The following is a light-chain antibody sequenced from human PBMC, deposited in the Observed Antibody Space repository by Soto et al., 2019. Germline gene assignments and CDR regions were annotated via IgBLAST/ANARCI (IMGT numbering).Light chain of an antibody. Sequence: DIQMTQSPSSLSASVGDRVTITCRASQSITYWLAWYQQKPGRAPKLLIYDVFNLQSGVPSRCSGSGSGTEFTRTISSLQPDDSATYYCQQYHSFSFTFGQGTKLEIK. CDR1: QSITYW. CDR2: DVF. CDR3: QQYHSFSFT. V-gene: IGKV1-5*01. J-gene: IGKJ2*01.